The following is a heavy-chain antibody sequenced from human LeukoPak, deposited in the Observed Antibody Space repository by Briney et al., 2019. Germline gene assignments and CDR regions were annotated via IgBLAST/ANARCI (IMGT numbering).Heavy chain of an antibody. V-gene: IGHV3-23*01. CDR2: ISPSGDIT. CDR3: AKAPVTSCRGAFCYPFDY. CDR1: GFTFRKHG. D-gene: IGHD2-15*01. J-gene: IGHJ4*02. Sequence: PGGSLRLSCAASGFTFRKHGMNWVRQAPGKGLEWVSGISPSGDITYYADSVKGRFTISRDNSKNTLYLEVISLTAEDTAVYYCAKAPVTSCRGAFCYPFDYWGQGTLVTVSS.